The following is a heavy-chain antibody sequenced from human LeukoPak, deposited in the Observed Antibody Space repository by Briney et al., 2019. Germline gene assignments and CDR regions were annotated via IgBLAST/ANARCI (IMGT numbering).Heavy chain of an antibody. Sequence: GGSLRLSCAASGFTFSNAWMSWVRQAPGKGLEWVGRIKSKTDGGTTDYAAPVKGRFTISRDDSKNTLYLQMNSLKTEDTAVFYCTQYYYDSSGYFDYWGQGTLATVSS. D-gene: IGHD3-22*01. CDR1: GFTFSNAW. J-gene: IGHJ4*02. CDR3: TQYYYDSSGYFDY. CDR2: IKSKTDGGTT. V-gene: IGHV3-15*01.